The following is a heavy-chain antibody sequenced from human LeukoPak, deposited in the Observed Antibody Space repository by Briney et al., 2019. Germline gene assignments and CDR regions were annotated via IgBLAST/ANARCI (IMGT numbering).Heavy chain of an antibody. CDR2: INWNGGST. V-gene: IGHV3-20*04. D-gene: IGHD1-14*01. Sequence: GGSLRLSCAASGFTFDDYGMSWVRQAPGKGLEWVSGINWNGGSTGYADSVKGRFTISRDNAKNSLYLQMNSLRAEDTALYYCVRSGNWNHGDYWGQGTLVTVSS. J-gene: IGHJ4*02. CDR1: GFTFDDYG. CDR3: VRSGNWNHGDY.